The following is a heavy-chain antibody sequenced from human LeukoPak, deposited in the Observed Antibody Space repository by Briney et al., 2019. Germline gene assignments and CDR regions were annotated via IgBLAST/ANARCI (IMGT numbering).Heavy chain of an antibody. Sequence: GGSLRLSCAASGFTFSSYAMSWVRQAPGKGLEWVSAISGSGGSTYYADSVKGRFTISRDNSKSTLYLRMNSLRAEDTAVYYCAKRYYYDSSGYYYPYWGQETLVTVSS. J-gene: IGHJ4*02. CDR1: GFTFSSYA. V-gene: IGHV3-23*01. D-gene: IGHD3-22*01. CDR3: AKRYYYDSSGYYYPY. CDR2: ISGSGGST.